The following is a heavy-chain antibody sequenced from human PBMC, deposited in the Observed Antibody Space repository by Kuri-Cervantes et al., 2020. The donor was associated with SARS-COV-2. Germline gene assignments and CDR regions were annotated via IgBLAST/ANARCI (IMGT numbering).Heavy chain of an antibody. D-gene: IGHD3-3*01. CDR1: GFTFSDYY. CDR3: AELDFWSGYFVAGNYYYYMDV. Sequence: GGSLRLSCAASGFTFSDYYMSWIRQAPGKGLEWVSYISSSGSTIYYADSVKGRFTISRDNAKNSLYLQMNSLRAEDTAVYYCAELDFWSGYFVAGNYYYYMDVWGKGTTVTVSS. J-gene: IGHJ6*03. CDR2: ISSSGSTI. V-gene: IGHV3-11*04.